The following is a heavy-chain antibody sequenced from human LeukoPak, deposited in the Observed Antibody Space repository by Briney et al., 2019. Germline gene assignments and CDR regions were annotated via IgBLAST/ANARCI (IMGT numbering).Heavy chain of an antibody. CDR1: GFTFSRFA. J-gene: IGHJ4*02. Sequence: PGGSLRLSCEASGFTFSRFAMTWVRQAPGRGLEWVSTIEQDSSATYSADSVRGRFAISRDNSKNTLYLQMNSLRAEDTAVYYCAKDGWTYDSSGYYTYFDYWGQGTLVTVSS. V-gene: IGHV3-23*01. CDR3: AKDGWTYDSSGYYTYFDY. D-gene: IGHD3-22*01. CDR2: IEQDSSAT.